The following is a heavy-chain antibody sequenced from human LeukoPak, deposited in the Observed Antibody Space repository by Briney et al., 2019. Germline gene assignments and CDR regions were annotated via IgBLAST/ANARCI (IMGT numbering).Heavy chain of an antibody. CDR1: GFTFSSYA. J-gene: IGHJ4*02. CDR2: ITGSGGTT. Sequence: PGGSLRLSCAASGFTFSSYAMSWVRQSPGTGLEWASGITGSGGTTDYADSVEGRFIISRDNSKIPLYLQMDSLRAEDTAVYYCAKAGGYCSGGSCYAFDYWGQGTLVSVSS. CDR3: AKAGGYCSGGSCYAFDY. D-gene: IGHD2-15*01. V-gene: IGHV3-23*01.